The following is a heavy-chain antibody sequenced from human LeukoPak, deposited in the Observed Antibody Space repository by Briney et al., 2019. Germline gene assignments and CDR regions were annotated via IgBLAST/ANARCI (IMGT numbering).Heavy chain of an antibody. CDR1: RFTFSSYW. Sequence: PGGSLRLSCAASRFTFSSYWMHWVRQAPGKGLVWVSRINSDGSSTTYADSVKGRFTISRDNAKNTLYLQMNSLRAEDTAVYYRARTIGSKNAFDIWGQGTMVTVSS. V-gene: IGHV3-74*01. CDR3: ARTIGSKNAFDI. D-gene: IGHD1-26*01. CDR2: INSDGSST. J-gene: IGHJ3*02.